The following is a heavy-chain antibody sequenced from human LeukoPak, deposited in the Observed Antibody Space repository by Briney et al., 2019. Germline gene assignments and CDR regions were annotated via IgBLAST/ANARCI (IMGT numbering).Heavy chain of an antibody. Sequence: SETLSLTCAVYGGSFSGYYWSWIRQPPGKGLECIGEINHSGSTNYNPSLKSRVTISVDTSKNQFSLKLSSVTAADTAVYYCARGGYGYFDWLSPFDYWGQGTLVTVSS. V-gene: IGHV4-34*01. CDR2: INHSGST. D-gene: IGHD3-9*01. CDR1: GGSFSGYY. CDR3: ARGGYGYFDWLSPFDY. J-gene: IGHJ4*02.